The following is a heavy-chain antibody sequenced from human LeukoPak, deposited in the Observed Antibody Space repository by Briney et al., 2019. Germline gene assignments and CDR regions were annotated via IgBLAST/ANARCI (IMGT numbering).Heavy chain of an antibody. CDR3: AKDNILDP. CDR1: GFTFSSYS. Sequence: GGSLRLSCAASGFTFSSYSMNWVRQAPGKGLEWVSSISSSSSYIYYADSVKGRSTISRDNSKNTLYLQMNSLRAEDTAVYYCAKDNILDPWGQGTLVTVSS. J-gene: IGHJ5*02. CDR2: ISSSSSYI. V-gene: IGHV3-21*04.